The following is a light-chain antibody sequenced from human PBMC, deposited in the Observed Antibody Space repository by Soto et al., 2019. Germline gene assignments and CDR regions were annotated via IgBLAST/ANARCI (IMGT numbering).Light chain of an antibody. J-gene: IGLJ2*01. V-gene: IGLV2-14*01. CDR1: SSDVGGYNH. CDR2: GVS. Sequence: QSALTQPASVSGSPGQSITISCTGTSSDVGGYNHVSWYQHPPGRAPKLILFGVSDRPSGVSHRFSGFKSGNTASLTISGLQAEDEADYYCCSYTSLSSVVFGGGTKLTVL. CDR3: CSYTSLSSVV.